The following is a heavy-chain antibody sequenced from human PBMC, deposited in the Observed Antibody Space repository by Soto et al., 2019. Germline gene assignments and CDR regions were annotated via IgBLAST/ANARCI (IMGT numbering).Heavy chain of an antibody. CDR1: GFTFGASA. CDR3: TRGERGYCTSTSCPYNDY. J-gene: IGHJ4*02. Sequence: SLSLSCTASGFTFGASAMSCFRQAPGTGLEWVAFIRNRAYGGTTEYAASVKGRFTISRDDSKSIAYLQMNSLKTEDTAVYYCTRGERGYCTSTSCPYNDYWGQGLLVTVSS. D-gene: IGHD2-2*01. V-gene: IGHV3-49*03. CDR2: IRNRAYGGTT.